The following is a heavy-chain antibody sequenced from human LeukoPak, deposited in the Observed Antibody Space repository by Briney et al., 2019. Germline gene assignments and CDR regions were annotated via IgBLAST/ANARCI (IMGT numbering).Heavy chain of an antibody. CDR1: GFTFDDYA. V-gene: IGHV3-9*01. J-gene: IGHJ6*02. Sequence: GRSLRLSCAASGFTFDDYAMHWVRQAPGKGLEWVSGISWNSGSIGYADSVKGRFTISRDNAKNSLYLQMSSLRAEDTALYYCAKGMWQSAYYYGMDVWGQGTTVTVSS. D-gene: IGHD2-21*01. CDR3: AKGMWQSAYYYGMDV. CDR2: ISWNSGSI.